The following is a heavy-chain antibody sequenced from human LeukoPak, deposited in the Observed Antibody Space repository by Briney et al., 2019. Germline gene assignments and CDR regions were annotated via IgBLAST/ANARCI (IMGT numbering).Heavy chain of an antibody. J-gene: IGHJ5*01. V-gene: IGHV3-7*01. CDR2: IKQDGSDN. CDR1: GFTFSDYY. D-gene: IGHD3-10*02. Sequence: GGSLRLSCAASGFTFSDYYMSWIRQAPGKGPEWVANIKQDGSDNFYADSVKGRFTISRDNAENSLYLQMNSLRIEDTAGYYCARDRRPTIYGGLDSWGQGTVVTASS. CDR3: ARDRRPTIYGGLDS.